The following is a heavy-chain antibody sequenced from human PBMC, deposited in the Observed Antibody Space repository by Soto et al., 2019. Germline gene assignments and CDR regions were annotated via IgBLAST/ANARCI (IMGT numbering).Heavy chain of an antibody. CDR1: GFTFTDYW. V-gene: IGHV3-7*01. CDR3: ARDLPYGYFDY. J-gene: IGHJ4*02. CDR2: LRQDGGLK. Sequence: EVQLVESGGGLVQPGGSLRLSCAASGFTFTDYWMTWVRQVQGKGLEWVANLRQDGGLKNYVDSVKGRFTISRDNANDLVFLQMSSLRADDTAVYYCARDLPYGYFDYWGQGTLVTVSS. D-gene: IGHD4-17*01.